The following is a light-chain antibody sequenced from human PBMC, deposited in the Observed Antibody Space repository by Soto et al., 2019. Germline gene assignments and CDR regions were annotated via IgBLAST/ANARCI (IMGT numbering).Light chain of an antibody. J-gene: IGLJ3*02. CDR3: QTWGTGNWV. Sequence: QLVLTQSPSASASLGASVKLTCTLSSGHSSYAIAWHQQQPEKGPRYLMKLNSDGSHSKGDGIPDRFSGSSSGAERYLTISTLHSEDEGDYYCQTWGTGNWVFGRGTKLIVL. V-gene: IGLV4-69*01. CDR1: SGHSSYA. CDR2: LNSDGSH.